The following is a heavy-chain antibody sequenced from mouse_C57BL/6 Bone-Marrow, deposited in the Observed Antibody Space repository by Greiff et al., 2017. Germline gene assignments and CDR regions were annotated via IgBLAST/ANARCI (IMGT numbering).Heavy chain of an antibody. CDR2: ISYDGSN. CDR1: GYSITSGYY. CDR3: ARGGLGYGRSWFAY. J-gene: IGHJ3*01. V-gene: IGHV3-6*01. D-gene: IGHD1-1*02. Sequence: EVKLMESGPGLVKPSQSLSLTCSVTGYSITSGYYWNWIRQFPGNKLEWMGYISYDGSNNYNPSLKNRISITRDTSKNQFFLKLNSVTTEDTATYYCARGGLGYGRSWFAYWGQGTLVTVSA.